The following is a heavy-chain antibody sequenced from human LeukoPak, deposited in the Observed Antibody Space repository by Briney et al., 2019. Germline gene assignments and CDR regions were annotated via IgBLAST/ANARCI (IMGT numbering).Heavy chain of an antibody. Sequence: GESLKISCKGSGYSFTNYWIVWVRQLPGKDLEWMGIIYPGDSDTRYSPSFQGHVTISVDKSITTSYLQWNRLRASDTAMYYWSRAHDLNWYDSWGQGTLVTVSS. CDR1: GYSFTNYW. CDR2: IYPGDSDT. V-gene: IGHV5-51*01. CDR3: SRAHDLNWYDS. J-gene: IGHJ5*01.